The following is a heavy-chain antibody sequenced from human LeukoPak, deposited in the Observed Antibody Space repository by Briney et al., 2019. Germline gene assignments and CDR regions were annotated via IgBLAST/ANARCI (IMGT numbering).Heavy chain of an antibody. V-gene: IGHV4-59*01. CDR2: IYYSGST. J-gene: IGHJ5*02. Sequence: SETLSLTCTVSGGSISSYYWSWIRQPPGKGLEWIGYIYYSGSTNYNPSLKSRVTISVDTSKNQFSLKLSSVTAADTAVYYCARDLVYCSSTSCYAGWFDPWGQGTLVTVSS. CDR3: ARDLVYCSSTSCYAGWFDP. CDR1: GGSISSYY. D-gene: IGHD2-2*01.